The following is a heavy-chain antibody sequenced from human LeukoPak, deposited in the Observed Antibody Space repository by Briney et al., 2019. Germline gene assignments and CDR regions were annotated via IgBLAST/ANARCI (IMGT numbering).Heavy chain of an antibody. CDR1: GFTFSSYA. D-gene: IGHD3-10*01. Sequence: GGSLRLSCAASGFTFSSYAMHWVRQAPGKGLEWVAVMSFDGSNKYYADSVKGRFTISRDNSKNTLYLQMNSLRAEDTAVYYCAKDISRRDYGSSYYYYYYMDVWGKGTTVTVSS. CDR3: AKDISRRDYGSSYYYYYYMDV. CDR2: MSFDGSNK. J-gene: IGHJ6*03. V-gene: IGHV3-30*04.